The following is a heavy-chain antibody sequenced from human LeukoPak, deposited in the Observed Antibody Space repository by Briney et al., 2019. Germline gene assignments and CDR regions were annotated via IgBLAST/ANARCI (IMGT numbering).Heavy chain of an antibody. CDR3: AKERYYDFWSALDY. V-gene: IGHV3-30*02. CDR2: LRYDGSNK. D-gene: IGHD3-3*01. J-gene: IGHJ4*02. CDR1: RFTFSNSG. Sequence: GGSLRLSCAASRFTFSNSGMHWVRQAPGKGLEWVAFLRYDGSNKNYADSVKGRFTISRDNFKNTLYLQMNSLGAEDTAVYYCAKERYYDFWSALDYWGQGTLVTVSS.